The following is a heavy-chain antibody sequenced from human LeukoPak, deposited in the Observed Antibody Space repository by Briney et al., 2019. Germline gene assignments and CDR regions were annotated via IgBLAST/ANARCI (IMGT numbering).Heavy chain of an antibody. D-gene: IGHD4-23*01. CDR1: GFTFSSYS. V-gene: IGHV3-21*01. J-gene: IGHJ4*02. CDR3: ARAPEPTGGKVFDY. CDR2: ISSSSSYI. Sequence: PGGSLRLSCAASGFTFSSYSMNWVRQAPGKGLEWVSSISSSSSYIYYADSVKGRFTISRDNAKNSLYLQMNSLRAEDTAVYYCARAPEPTGGKVFDYWGQGTLVTVSS.